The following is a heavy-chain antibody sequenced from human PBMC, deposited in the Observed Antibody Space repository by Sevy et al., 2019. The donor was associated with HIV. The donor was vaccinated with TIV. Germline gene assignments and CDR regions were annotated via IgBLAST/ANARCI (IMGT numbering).Heavy chain of an antibody. CDR3: AKDLRTGYYDSSGYHAVPGEGGPFDY. CDR1: GFIFSSYA. CDR2: ISNSGGGT. V-gene: IGHV3-23*01. J-gene: IGHJ4*02. Sequence: GGSLRLSCAASGFIFSSYAMSWVRQGPGKGLEWVSLISNSGGGTYYADSVKGRFTISRDNSKNTLYLQMNSLRAEDTAVYYCAKDLRTGYYDSSGYHAVPGEGGPFDYWGQGTLVTVSS. D-gene: IGHD3-22*01.